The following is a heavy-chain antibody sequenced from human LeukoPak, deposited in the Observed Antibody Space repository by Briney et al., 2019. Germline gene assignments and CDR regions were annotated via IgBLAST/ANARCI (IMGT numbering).Heavy chain of an antibody. Sequence: SETLSLTCTASGASVSSASYWTWIRQPPGKGVEWIAHIYNGVNTNYNPSLKSRVTISVDTSKNQFSLRLNSVTAADTAVYYCARSRAFNSGAFDPWGQGSLVTVSS. CDR3: ARSRAFNSGAFDP. CDR2: IYNGVNT. J-gene: IGHJ5*02. D-gene: IGHD1-26*01. CDR1: GASVSSASY. V-gene: IGHV4-61*01.